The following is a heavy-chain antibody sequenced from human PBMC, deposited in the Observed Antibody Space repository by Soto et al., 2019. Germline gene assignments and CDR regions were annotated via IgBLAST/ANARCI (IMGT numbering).Heavy chain of an antibody. CDR1: GFTFSSYG. Sequence: QVQLVESGGGVVQPGRSLRLSCAASGFTFSSYGMHWVRQAPGKGLEWVAVIWYDGSNKYYADSVKGRFTISRDNSKNTLYLQMNSLRAEGTAVYYCAREQVPYDYYGMDVWGQGTTVTVSS. CDR2: IWYDGSNK. V-gene: IGHV3-33*01. CDR3: AREQVPYDYYGMDV. J-gene: IGHJ6*02.